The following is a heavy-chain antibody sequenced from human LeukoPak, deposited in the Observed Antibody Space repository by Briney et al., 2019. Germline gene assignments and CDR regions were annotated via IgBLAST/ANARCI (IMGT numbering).Heavy chain of an antibody. CDR3: TRERRGSYYAFES. V-gene: IGHV3-11*05. Sequence: GGSLRLSCAASGFSVSDYSISWIRQFPGKGPEWISYVMSGRGSTNYADSVKGRFTISRDNAKNSVALQLDGLRADDTAVYFCTRERRGSYYAFESWGQGTLVTVSS. CDR2: VMSGRGST. J-gene: IGHJ4*02. D-gene: IGHD3-16*01. CDR1: GFSVSDYS.